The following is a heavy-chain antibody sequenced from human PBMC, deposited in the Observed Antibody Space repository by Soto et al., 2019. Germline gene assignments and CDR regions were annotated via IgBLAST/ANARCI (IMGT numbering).Heavy chain of an antibody. CDR1: GYTFTHYG. CDR3: ARLARPYYYYYMDV. CDR2: ISAFNGNT. D-gene: IGHD3-3*02. Sequence: ASVKVSCKASGYTFTHYGISWVRQAPGQGLAWMGWISAFNGNTNYVENFQGRVTMTTDTSTSTAYMELRSLRSDDTAVYYCARLARPYYYYYMDVWGKGTTVTVSS. J-gene: IGHJ6*03. V-gene: IGHV1-18*01.